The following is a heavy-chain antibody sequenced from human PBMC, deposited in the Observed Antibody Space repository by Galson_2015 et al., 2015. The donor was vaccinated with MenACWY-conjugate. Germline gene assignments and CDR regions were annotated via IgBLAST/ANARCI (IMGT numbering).Heavy chain of an antibody. Sequence: NTQYSQTFQGRVTITSDTSASTAYMELSSLRSEDTAVYYCAREIVVAPAASWGDYYYGMDVWGQGTTVTVSS. D-gene: IGHD2-2*01. V-gene: IGHV1-3*01. CDR3: AREIVVAPAASWGDYYYGMDV. CDR2: NT. J-gene: IGHJ6*02.